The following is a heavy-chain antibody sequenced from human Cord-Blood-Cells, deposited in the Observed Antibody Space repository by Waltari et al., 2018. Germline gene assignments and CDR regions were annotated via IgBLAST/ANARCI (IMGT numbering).Heavy chain of an antibody. V-gene: IGHV1-69*01. CDR2: IIPIFGTA. D-gene: IGHD3-9*01. CDR3: ARGGGILTGYYFDY. Sequence: QVQLVQSGAEVTKPGSSVKVSCKASEGTFSSYAISWVRPAPGQGLEWMGGIIPIFGTANYAQKFQGRVTITADESTSTAYMELSSLRSEDTAVYYCARGGGILTGYYFDYWGQGTLVTVSS. CDR1: EGTFSSYA. J-gene: IGHJ4*02.